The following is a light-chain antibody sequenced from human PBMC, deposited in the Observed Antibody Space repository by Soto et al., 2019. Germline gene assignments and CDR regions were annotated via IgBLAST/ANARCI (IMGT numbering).Light chain of an antibody. Sequence: QSVLTQPPSVSGTPGQKVSISCSGSASNLGGNPVNWYQHLPGAAPKLLIYTNHQRPSGVPDRFSGSKSGTSASLAISGLRSEVEADFYCAAWDDSLNAVVFGGGTKLTVL. J-gene: IGLJ2*01. CDR1: ASNLGGNP. CDR3: AAWDDSLNAVV. CDR2: TNH. V-gene: IGLV1-44*01.